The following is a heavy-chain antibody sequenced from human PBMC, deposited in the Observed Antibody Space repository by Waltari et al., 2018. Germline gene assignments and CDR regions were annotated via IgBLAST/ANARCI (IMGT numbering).Heavy chain of an antibody. Sequence: EVQLVESGGGLVKPGGSLRLSCAASGFTFSSYSMNWVRQAPGKGLEWVSSISSSSSYIYYAESVKGRFTIARDNAKNSLYLQMNSLRAEDTAVYYCAREGNYDFWSGYYYFDYWGQGTLVTVSS. D-gene: IGHD3-3*01. J-gene: IGHJ4*02. CDR1: GFTFSSYS. CDR2: ISSSSSYI. V-gene: IGHV3-21*01. CDR3: AREGNYDFWSGYYYFDY.